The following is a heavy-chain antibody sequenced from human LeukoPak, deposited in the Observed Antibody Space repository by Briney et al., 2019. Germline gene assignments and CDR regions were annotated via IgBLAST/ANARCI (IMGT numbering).Heavy chain of an antibody. D-gene: IGHD3-9*01. V-gene: IGHV5-51*01. J-gene: IGHJ3*02. CDR1: GYRFTSYW. Sequence: PGESLKISCKGSGYRFTSYWIGWVRQMPGKGLEWMGIIYPGDSDTRYSPSFQGQVTISADKSISTAYLQWSSLKASDTAMYYCARRGQYYDILTGYTDAFDIWGQGTMVTVSS. CDR3: ARRGQYYDILTGYTDAFDI. CDR2: IYPGDSDT.